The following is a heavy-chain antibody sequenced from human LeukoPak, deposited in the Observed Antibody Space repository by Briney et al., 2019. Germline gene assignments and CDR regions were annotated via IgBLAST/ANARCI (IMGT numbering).Heavy chain of an antibody. Sequence: PGGSLRLSCAASGFTFSDYYMSWIRQTPGEGLERVSYISSSGNIIYYADSVKDRFTISRDNAKNSLYLQMNSLRAEDTAVYYCAGDAVGPGLAGSWGQGTLVTVS. V-gene: IGHV3-11*01. CDR1: GFTFSDYY. CDR3: AGDAVGPGLAGS. D-gene: IGHD1-26*01. CDR2: ISSSGNII. J-gene: IGHJ5*02.